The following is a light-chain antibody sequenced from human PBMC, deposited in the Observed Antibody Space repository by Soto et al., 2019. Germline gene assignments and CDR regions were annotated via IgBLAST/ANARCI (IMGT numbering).Light chain of an antibody. J-gene: IGKJ1*01. CDR1: QSIRHY. V-gene: IGKV1-5*01. CDR3: QHHNSYSLT. Sequence: DIQMTQSPPTLYASVGDRVTITCRASQSIRHYLAWYQQMPGKAPKLLIYGASSLQSGVPSRFSGSGSGTEFTLTISSLQPDDFATYFCQHHNSYSLTCGQGTKVEIK. CDR2: GAS.